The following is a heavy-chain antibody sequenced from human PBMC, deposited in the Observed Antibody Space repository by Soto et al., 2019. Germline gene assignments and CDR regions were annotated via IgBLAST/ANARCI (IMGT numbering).Heavy chain of an antibody. J-gene: IGHJ4*02. D-gene: IGHD2-2*01. Sequence: PSETLSLTCTVSGGSISSYYWSWIRQPAGKGLEWIGRIYTSGSTNYNPSLKSRVTMSVDTSKNQFSLKLSSVTAADTAVYYCAREGPAVVVPAPGGYSSSFFDYWGQGTLVPVSS. CDR3: AREGPAVVVPAPGGYSSSFFDY. CDR2: IYTSGST. V-gene: IGHV4-4*07. CDR1: GGSISSYY.